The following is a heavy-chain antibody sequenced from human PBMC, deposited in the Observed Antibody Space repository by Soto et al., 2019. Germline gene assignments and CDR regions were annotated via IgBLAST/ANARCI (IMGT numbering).Heavy chain of an antibody. CDR3: ERGSMVRGLTPFDY. D-gene: IGHD3-10*01. Sequence: PSETLSLTCNVSGGSIRSYYWNWIRQPPGKTLEWIGDVYYSGSANYNPSLKSRVTISVDMSRNRFSLKLNSVTAADTAVYYCERGSMVRGLTPFDYWGQGTLVT. J-gene: IGHJ4*02. CDR1: GGSIRSYY. CDR2: VYYSGSA. V-gene: IGHV4-59*01.